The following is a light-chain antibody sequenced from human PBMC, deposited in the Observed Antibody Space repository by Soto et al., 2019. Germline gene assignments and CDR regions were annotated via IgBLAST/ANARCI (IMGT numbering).Light chain of an antibody. V-gene: IGKV3-20*01. J-gene: IGKJ5*01. CDR1: QSVPGNF. CDR2: DGS. Sequence: EIVMTQSPGIVSFSPGERATLSCRASQSVPGNFLAWYQHKPGQPPRLLIYDGSSRATGVPDRFSASGSGTDFTLSISRLDPEDSAMYYCQQYSTSAPITFGEGTRLEIE. CDR3: QQYSTSAPIT.